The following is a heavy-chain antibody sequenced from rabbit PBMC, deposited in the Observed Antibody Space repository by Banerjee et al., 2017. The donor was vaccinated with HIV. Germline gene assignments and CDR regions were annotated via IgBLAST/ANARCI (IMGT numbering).Heavy chain of an antibody. J-gene: IGHJ4*01. CDR3: ARDLAAVTGWNFGL. CDR1: GFSFSSNT. Sequence: QEQLVESGGGLVQPEGSLTLTCTASGFSFSSNTWICWVRQAPGKGPEWIACIYNSDGSTYYASWVNGRFTISRSTSLNTVTLQMTSLTAADTATYFCARDLAAVTGWNFGLWGPGTLVTVS. CDR2: IYNSDGST. D-gene: IGHD7-1*01. V-gene: IGHV1S47*01.